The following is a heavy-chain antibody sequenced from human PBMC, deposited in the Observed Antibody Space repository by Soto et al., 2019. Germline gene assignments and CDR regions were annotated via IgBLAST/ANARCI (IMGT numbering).Heavy chain of an antibody. J-gene: IGHJ5*02. Sequence: PVKVCCEDSLGTCSIYAIISVRRAPVHGIVWMGGILPIFGTANYAPKFPGRLTIPADDSTSTAYMELSSPRSEDTAVYYCASDLVQWPGSGWFDPWGQGSVVT. V-gene: IGHV1-69*13. CDR2: ILPIFGTA. D-gene: IGHD6-19*01. CDR1: LGTCSIYA. CDR3: ASDLVQWPGSGWFDP.